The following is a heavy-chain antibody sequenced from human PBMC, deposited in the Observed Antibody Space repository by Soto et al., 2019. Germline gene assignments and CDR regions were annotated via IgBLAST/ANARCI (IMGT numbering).Heavy chain of an antibody. V-gene: IGHV1-2*07. CDR2: INPNSGGT. CDR1: SYTFTSYY. CDR3: SRDQATYCSSTTCYTILGTDV. J-gene: IGHJ6*02. Sequence: GASFKVSSSTSSYTFTSYYMHWVRQAPRQGLVGKGWINPNSGGTNYSHKFQGRVTMTRDTSISTAYMELSRLRSDDTAVYYCSRDQATYCSSTTCYTILGTDVWGQGTTVTVSS. D-gene: IGHD2-2*02.